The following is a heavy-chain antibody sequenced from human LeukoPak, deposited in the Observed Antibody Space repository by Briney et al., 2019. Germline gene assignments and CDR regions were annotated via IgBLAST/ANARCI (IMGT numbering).Heavy chain of an antibody. CDR1: GGTFSSYA. CDR3: ARTTVTTGGAFDI. J-gene: IGHJ3*02. V-gene: IGHV1-2*02. D-gene: IGHD4-17*01. CDR2: INPNSGGT. Sequence: GSSVKVSCKASGGTFSSYAISWVRQAPGQGLEWMGWINPNSGGTNYAQKFQGRVTMTRDTSISTAYMELSRLRSDDTAVYYCARTTVTTGGAFDIWGQGTMVTVSS.